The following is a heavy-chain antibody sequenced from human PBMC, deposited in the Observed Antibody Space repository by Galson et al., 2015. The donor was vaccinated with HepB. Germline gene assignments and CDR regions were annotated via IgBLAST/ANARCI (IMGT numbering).Heavy chain of an antibody. Sequence: SLRLSCAASGFTFSSYGMHWVRQAPGKGLEWVAFIRYDGSNKYYADSVKGRFTISRDNSKNTLYLQMNSLRAEDTAVYYCAKGSSNKGYGSGIIYYYYGMDVWGQGTTVTVSS. J-gene: IGHJ6*02. D-gene: IGHD3-10*01. CDR3: AKGSSNKGYGSGIIYYYYGMDV. CDR2: IRYDGSNK. CDR1: GFTFSSYG. V-gene: IGHV3-30*02.